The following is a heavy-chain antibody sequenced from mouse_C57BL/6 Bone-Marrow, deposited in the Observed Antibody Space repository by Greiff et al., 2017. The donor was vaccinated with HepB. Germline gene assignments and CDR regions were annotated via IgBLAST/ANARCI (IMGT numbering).Heavy chain of an antibody. CDR2: IHPNSGST. CDR1: GYTFTSYW. V-gene: IGHV1-64*01. D-gene: IGHD1-1*01. Sequence: VQLQQPGAELVKPGASVKLSCKASGYTFTSYWMHWVKQRPGQGLEWIGMIHPNSGSTNYNEKFKSKATLTVDKSSSTAYMQLSSLTSEDSAVYSCASYYGSSYQAWFAYWGQGTLVTVSA. CDR3: ASYYGSSYQAWFAY. J-gene: IGHJ3*01.